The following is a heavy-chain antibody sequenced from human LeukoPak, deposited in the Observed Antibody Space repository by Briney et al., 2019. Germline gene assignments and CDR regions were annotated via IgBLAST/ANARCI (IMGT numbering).Heavy chain of an antibody. CDR1: GGTFNSYA. V-gene: IGHV1-69*13. J-gene: IGHJ4*02. Sequence: SVKVSCKTSGGTFNSYAISWVRQAPGQGLEWMGGFTAIFRTTNYAQKFQGRVTITADESMSTVYMELSSLRSEDTAVYYCARHSGYHSTMYLDYWGQGTLVTVSS. D-gene: IGHD3-22*01. CDR2: FTAIFRTT. CDR3: ARHSGYHSTMYLDY.